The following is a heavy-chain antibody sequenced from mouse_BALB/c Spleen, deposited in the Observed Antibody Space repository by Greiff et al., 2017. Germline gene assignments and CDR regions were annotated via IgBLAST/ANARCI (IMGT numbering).Heavy chain of an antibody. Sequence: EVHLVESGGGLVKPGGSLKLSCAASGFTFSSYYMSWVRQTPEKRLELVAAINSNGGSTYYPDTVKGRFTISRDNAKNTLYLQMSSLKSEDTALYYCARHDSTARAMDYWGQGTSVTVSS. CDR2: INSNGGST. CDR1: GFTFSSYY. V-gene: IGHV5-6-2*01. J-gene: IGHJ4*01. D-gene: IGHD1-2*01. CDR3: ARHDSTARAMDY.